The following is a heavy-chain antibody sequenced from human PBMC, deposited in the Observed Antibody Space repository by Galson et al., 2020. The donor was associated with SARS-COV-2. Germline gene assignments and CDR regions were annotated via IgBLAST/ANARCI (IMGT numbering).Heavy chain of an antibody. V-gene: IGHV3-23*01. CDR1: EFTFTTYT. CDR2: ISPNGDYT. CDR3: ASIEYTSSSVDY. J-gene: IGHJ4*02. Sequence: GGSLRLSCVASEFTFTTYTMSWVRQAPGKGLEWVSSISPNGDYTYYADSVQGRFTISRDNSKNTMYLQMNSLRAEDTAVFYCASIEYTSSSVDYWGQGALVTVSS. D-gene: IGHD6-6*01.